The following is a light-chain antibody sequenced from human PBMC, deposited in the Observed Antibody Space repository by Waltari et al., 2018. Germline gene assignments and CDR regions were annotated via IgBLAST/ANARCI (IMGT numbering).Light chain of an antibody. J-gene: IGKJ2*01. CDR1: QDLSNY. Sequence: DIQMTQSPSSLSASVGDRVTITCRASQDLSNYLSWYQQKPGKAPKLLIYVATSLQSGVPSRFSGSGSGTDFTLTISSLQTEDFATYYCLQGYYYHTFGQGTKLEVK. V-gene: IGKV1-39*01. CDR2: VAT. CDR3: LQGYYYHT.